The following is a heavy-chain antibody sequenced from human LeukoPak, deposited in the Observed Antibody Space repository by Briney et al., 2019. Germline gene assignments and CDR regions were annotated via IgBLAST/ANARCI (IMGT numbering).Heavy chain of an antibody. CDR2: IYYSGST. CDR3: ARVTYYDFWSGSPLFDY. J-gene: IGHJ4*02. CDR1: GGSISSYY. D-gene: IGHD3-3*01. V-gene: IGHV4-59*01. Sequence: SETLSLTCTVSGGSISSYYWSWIRQPPGKGLEWIGYIYYSGSTNYNPSLKSRVTISVDTSKNQFSLKLSSVTAADTGVYYCARVTYYDFWSGSPLFDYWGQGTLVTVSS.